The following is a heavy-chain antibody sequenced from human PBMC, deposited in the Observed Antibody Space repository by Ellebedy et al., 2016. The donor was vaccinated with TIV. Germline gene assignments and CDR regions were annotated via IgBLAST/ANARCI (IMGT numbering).Heavy chain of an antibody. Sequence: GGSLRLSCAASGFTFSSYWMSRVRQAPGKGLEWVANIKQDGSEKYYVDSVKGRFTISRDNAKNSLYLQMNSLRAEDTAVYYCARSGAQVPAAKDLRYWGQGTLVTVSS. D-gene: IGHD2-2*01. CDR1: GFTFSSYW. CDR3: ARSGAQVPAAKDLRY. V-gene: IGHV3-7*01. J-gene: IGHJ4*02. CDR2: IKQDGSEK.